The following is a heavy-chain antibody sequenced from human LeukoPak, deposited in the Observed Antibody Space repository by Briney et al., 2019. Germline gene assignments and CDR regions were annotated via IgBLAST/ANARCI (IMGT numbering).Heavy chain of an antibody. J-gene: IGHJ3*02. V-gene: IGHV3-30-3*01. CDR2: ISYDGSNK. CDR3: ARVRWQTVSIDAFDM. CDR1: GFTFSVYA. D-gene: IGHD5/OR15-5a*01. Sequence: GGSLRLSCAVSGFTFSVYALHWVRQTPGKGLEWVAVISYDGSNKHYADSVQGRFTISRDNFNNTMFLQMNSLRPEDTAVYYCARVRWQTVSIDAFDMWGQGTMVTVSS.